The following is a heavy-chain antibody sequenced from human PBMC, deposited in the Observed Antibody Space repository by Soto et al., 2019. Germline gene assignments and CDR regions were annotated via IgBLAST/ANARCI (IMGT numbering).Heavy chain of an antibody. V-gene: IGHV4-39*01. J-gene: IGHJ5*02. CDR3: ASPKIAFYNWFDP. Sequence: SETLSLTCTVYGGSINSSSYYWGWIRQPPGKGLEWIGSIYYSGSTYYNPSLKSRFTISVDTSKNQFSLKLSSVTAADTAVYYCASPKIAFYNWFDPWGQGTLVTVS. CDR1: GGSINSSSYY. CDR2: IYYSGST. D-gene: IGHD3-3*02.